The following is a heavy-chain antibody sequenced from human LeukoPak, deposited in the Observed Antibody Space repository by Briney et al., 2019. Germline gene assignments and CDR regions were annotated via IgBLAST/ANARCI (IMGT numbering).Heavy chain of an antibody. CDR3: ARTYYDILTGYNPYFDY. CDR1: GDSVSSNSAA. CDR2: TYYRSKWYN. D-gene: IGHD3-9*01. V-gene: IGHV6-1*01. Sequence: SQTLSLTCAISGDSVSSNSAAWNWIRQSPSRGLEWLGRTYYRSKWYNDYAVSVKSRITINPDTSKNQFSLQLNSVTPEDTAVYYCARTYYDILTGYNPYFDYWGQGILVTVSS. J-gene: IGHJ4*02.